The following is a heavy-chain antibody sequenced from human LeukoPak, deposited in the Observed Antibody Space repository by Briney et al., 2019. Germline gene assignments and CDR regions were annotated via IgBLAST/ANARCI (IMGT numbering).Heavy chain of an antibody. V-gene: IGHV4-59*01. Sequence: SSETPSLTCTLSGGSIRRYYWSWIREPPRKGLEWIGYIYYSGSTNYNPSLKSRVTISVDTSKNQFSLKLSSVTAADTAVYYCAREAEGLASAAFDYWGRGTLVIVSS. CDR2: IYYSGST. J-gene: IGHJ4*02. CDR1: GGSIRRYY. CDR3: AREAEGLASAAFDY. D-gene: IGHD6-13*01.